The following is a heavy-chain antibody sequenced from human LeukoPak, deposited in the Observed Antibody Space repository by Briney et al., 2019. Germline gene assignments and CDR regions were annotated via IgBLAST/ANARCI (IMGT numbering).Heavy chain of an antibody. V-gene: IGHV3-48*03. CDR1: GFTFSSYE. CDR3: ARDGKEDSSDY. D-gene: IGHD3-22*01. CDR2: ISSSGSTI. Sequence: GGSLRLSCAASGFTFSSYEMNWVRQAPGKGLEWVSYISSSGSTIYYADSVKGRFTISRDNAKNSLYLQMNSLRAEDTAVYYCARDGKEDSSDYWGQGTLDTVSS. J-gene: IGHJ4*02.